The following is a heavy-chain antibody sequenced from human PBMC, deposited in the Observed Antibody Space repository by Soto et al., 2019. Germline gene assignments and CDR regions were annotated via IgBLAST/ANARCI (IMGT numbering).Heavy chain of an antibody. D-gene: IGHD6-19*01. CDR2: ISAYDGDT. CDR3: ARSRPFSSGWEPSAY. V-gene: IGHV1-18*01. CDR1: GYTFTSYG. J-gene: IGHJ4*02. Sequence: VASVKVSCKASGYTFTSYGISWVRQAPGQGLEWMGWISAYDGDTNFAQKLQGRVTMTTDTSTSTAYMELRSLRSDDTAVYYCARSRPFSSGWEPSAYSVQGALVTVSS.